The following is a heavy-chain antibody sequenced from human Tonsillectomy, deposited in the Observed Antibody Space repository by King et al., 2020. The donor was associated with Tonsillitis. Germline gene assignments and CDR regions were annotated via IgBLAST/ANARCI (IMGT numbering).Heavy chain of an antibody. V-gene: IGHV1-69*01. CDR3: AREGGGDCSSTSCYSEHYFDY. Sequence: VQLVQSGAEVKKPGSSVKVSCKASGGTFSSYAISWVRQAPGQGLEWMGGIIPIFGTANYAQKFQGRVTITADESTSTAYMELSSLRSEETAVYYCAREGGGDCSSTSCYSEHYFDYWGQGTLVTVSS. J-gene: IGHJ4*02. CDR1: GGTFSSYA. CDR2: IIPIFGTA. D-gene: IGHD2-2*01.